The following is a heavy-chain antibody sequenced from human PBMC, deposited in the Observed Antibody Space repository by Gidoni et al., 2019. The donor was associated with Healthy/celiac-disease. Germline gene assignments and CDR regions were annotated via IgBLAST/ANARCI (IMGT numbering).Heavy chain of an antibody. CDR3: ARDQAAGTLFDY. CDR2: ISSSSSYT. Sequence: QAQLVESGGGSVKAGRSMTLSCAASGFPFSDYYMSWIRQAPGKGLEWVSYISSSSSYTNYADSVKGRFTISRDNAKNSLYLQMNSLRAEDTAVYYCARDQAAGTLFDYWGQGTLVTVSS. CDR1: GFPFSDYY. J-gene: IGHJ4*02. D-gene: IGHD6-13*01. V-gene: IGHV3-11*06.